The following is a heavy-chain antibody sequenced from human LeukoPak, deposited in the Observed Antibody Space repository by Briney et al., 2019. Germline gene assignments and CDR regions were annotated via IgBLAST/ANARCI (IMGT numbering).Heavy chain of an antibody. V-gene: IGHV3-9*01. Sequence: GRSLRLSCAASGFTFDDYAMHWVRQAPGKGLEWVSGISWNSGSIGYADSVKGRFTISRDNAKNSLYLQISGLRAEDTAVYHCARKLYYYDTSPAGWFDPWGQGTLVTV. J-gene: IGHJ5*02. CDR3: ARKLYYYDTSPAGWFDP. CDR2: ISWNSGSI. CDR1: GFTFDDYA. D-gene: IGHD3-22*01.